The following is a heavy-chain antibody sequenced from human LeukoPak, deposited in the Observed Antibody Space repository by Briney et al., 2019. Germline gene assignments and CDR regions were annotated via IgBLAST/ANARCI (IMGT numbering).Heavy chain of an antibody. CDR2: INSDGSIT. V-gene: IGHV3-74*01. CDR3: ARDAVDTANAV. J-gene: IGHJ6*02. D-gene: IGHD5-18*01. Sequence: GGSLRLSCAASGFTFTTYWMHWVRQAPGKGLVWVSHINSDGSITSYADSVRGRFTISRDNAKNTLYLQMNSLRAEDTAVYYCARDAVDTANAVWGQGTTVTVSS. CDR1: GFTFTTYW.